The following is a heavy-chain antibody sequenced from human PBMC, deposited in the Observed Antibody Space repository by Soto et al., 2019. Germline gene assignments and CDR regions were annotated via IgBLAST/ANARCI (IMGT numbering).Heavy chain of an antibody. CDR1: GFSFSSYG. V-gene: IGHV3-30*03. J-gene: IGHJ4*02. CDR3: ATDANEYLWEYYFDF. Sequence: PGGSLRLSCAASGFSFSSYGMHWVRQAPAKGLEWVAFISHDGSNDYYADSVKGRYTISRDNSKNTVYLQMNSLRVKDTAVYYCATDANEYLWEYYFDFWGQGTLVTVSS. D-gene: IGHD3-16*01. CDR2: ISHDGSND.